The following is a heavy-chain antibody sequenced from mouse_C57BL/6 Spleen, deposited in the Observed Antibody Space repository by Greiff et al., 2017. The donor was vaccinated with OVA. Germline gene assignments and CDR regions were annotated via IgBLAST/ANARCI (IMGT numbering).Heavy chain of an antibody. CDR1: GFTFSSYG. V-gene: IGHV5-6*01. D-gene: IGHD1-1*01. CDR3: ARHYYGSSYGWYFDV. CDR2: ISSGGSYT. Sequence: EVQRVESGGDLVKPGGSLKLSCAASGFTFSSYGMSWVRQTPDKRLEWVATISSGGSYTYYPDSVKGRFTISRDNAKNTLYLQRSSLKSEDTAMYYCARHYYGSSYGWYFDVWGTGTTVTVSS. J-gene: IGHJ1*03.